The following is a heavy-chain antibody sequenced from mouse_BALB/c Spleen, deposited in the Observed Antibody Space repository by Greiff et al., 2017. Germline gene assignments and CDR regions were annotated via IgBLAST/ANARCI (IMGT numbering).Heavy chain of an antibody. Sequence: EVKLVESGPSLVKPSQTLSLTCSVTGDSITSGYWNWIRKFPGNKLEYMGYISYSGSTYYNPSLKSRISITRDTSKNQYYLQLNSVTTEDTATYYCARSPYGNYVRGFAYWGQGTLVTVSA. D-gene: IGHD2-1*01. V-gene: IGHV3-8*02. CDR1: GDSITSGY. J-gene: IGHJ3*01. CDR2: ISYSGST. CDR3: ARSPYGNYVRGFAY.